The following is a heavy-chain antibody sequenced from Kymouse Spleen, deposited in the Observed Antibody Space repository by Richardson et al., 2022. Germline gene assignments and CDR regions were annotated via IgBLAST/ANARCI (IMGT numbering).Heavy chain of an antibody. CDR2: ISYDGSNK. V-gene: IGHV3-30*18. Sequence: QVQLVESGGGVVQPGRSLRLSCAASGFTFSSYGMHWVRQAPGKGLEWVAVISYDGSNKYYADSVKGRFTISRDNSKNTLYLQMNSLRAEDTAVYYCAKDGSIAARPPGFFDYWGQGTLVTVSS. CDR1: GFTFSSYG. J-gene: IGHJ4*02. D-gene: IGHD6-6*01. CDR3: AKDGSIAARPPGFFDY.